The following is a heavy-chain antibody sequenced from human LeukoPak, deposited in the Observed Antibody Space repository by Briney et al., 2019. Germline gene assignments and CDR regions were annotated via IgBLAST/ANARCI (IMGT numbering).Heavy chain of an antibody. CDR1: GFTVSSNY. CDR3: ASKSWIQLWAPFDY. V-gene: IGHV3-66*02. J-gene: IGHJ4*02. D-gene: IGHD5-18*01. Sequence: GGSLRLSCAASGFTVSSNYMSWVRQAPGKGLEWVSVIYSGGSTYYADSVKGRFTISRDNSKNTLYLQMNSLRAEDTAVYYCASKSWIQLWAPFDYWDQGTLVTVSS. CDR2: IYSGGST.